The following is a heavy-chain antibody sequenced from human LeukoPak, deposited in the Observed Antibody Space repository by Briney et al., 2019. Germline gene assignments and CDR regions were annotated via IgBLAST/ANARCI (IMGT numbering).Heavy chain of an antibody. CDR2: ISGSGGST. CDR3: AKDAYYYDSSGYSPYDAFDT. Sequence: GGSLRLSCAASGFTFSSYAMSWVRQAPGKGLEWVSAISGSGGSTYYADSVKGRFTISRDNSKNTLYLQMNSLRAEDTAVYYCAKDAYYYDSSGYSPYDAFDTWGQGAMVTVSS. V-gene: IGHV3-23*01. CDR1: GFTFSSYA. J-gene: IGHJ3*02. D-gene: IGHD3-22*01.